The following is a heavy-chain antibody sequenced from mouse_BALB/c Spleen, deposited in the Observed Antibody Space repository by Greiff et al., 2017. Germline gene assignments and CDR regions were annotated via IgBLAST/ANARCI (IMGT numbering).Heavy chain of an antibody. D-gene: IGHD2-1*01. Sequence: QVQLKESGPGLVAPSQSLSITCTVSGFSLSRYSVHWVRQPPGKGLEWLGMIWGGGSTDYNSALKSRLSISKDNSKSQVFLKMNSLQTDDTAMYYCAPYGNYGPAWFAYWGQGTLVTVSA. J-gene: IGHJ3*01. CDR2: IWGGGST. V-gene: IGHV2-6-4*01. CDR1: GFSLSRYS. CDR3: APYGNYGPAWFAY.